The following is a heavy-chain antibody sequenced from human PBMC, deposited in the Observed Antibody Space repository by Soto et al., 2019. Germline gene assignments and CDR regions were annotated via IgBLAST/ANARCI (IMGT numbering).Heavy chain of an antibody. V-gene: IGHV3-23*01. D-gene: IGHD6-6*01. J-gene: IGHJ4*02. CDR2: ISGSDDST. Sequence: EVQLLESGGGLVQPGESLRLSCSGSGFTFSSYAMSWVRQAPGKGQEWVSVISGSDDSTYYADSVKGRFTISRDNSKNTLYLQMNSLRAEDTAVYYCAKRSSSSTFDYWGQGTLVTVSS. CDR3: AKRSSSSTFDY. CDR1: GFTFSSYA.